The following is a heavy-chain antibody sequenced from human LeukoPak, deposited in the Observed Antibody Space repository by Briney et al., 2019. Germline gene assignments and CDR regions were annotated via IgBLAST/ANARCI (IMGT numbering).Heavy chain of an antibody. D-gene: IGHD2-2*01. CDR1: GYTFTSYD. J-gene: IGHJ6*03. Sequence: ASVKVSCKASGYTFTSYDINWVRQATGQGLEWVGWMDPDSGNTGYEQKFQGRVTFTRNTSISTAYMELSGLRSDDTAVYYCARGPPAGTSLYYYYMDVWGKGTTVTVSS. CDR3: ARGPPAGTSLYYYYMDV. CDR2: MDPDSGNT. V-gene: IGHV1-8*01.